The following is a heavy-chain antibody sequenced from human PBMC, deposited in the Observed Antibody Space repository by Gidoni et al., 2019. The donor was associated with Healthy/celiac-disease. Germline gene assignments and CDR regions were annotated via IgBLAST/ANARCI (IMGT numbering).Heavy chain of an antibody. D-gene: IGHD3-3*01. V-gene: IGHV4-31*02. J-gene: IGHJ6*02. CDR3: ARATRTSFYGMDV. CDR2: ST. Sequence: STYYNPSLKSRVTISVDTSKNQFSLKLSSVTAADTAVYYCARATRTSFYGMDVWGQGTMVTVSS.